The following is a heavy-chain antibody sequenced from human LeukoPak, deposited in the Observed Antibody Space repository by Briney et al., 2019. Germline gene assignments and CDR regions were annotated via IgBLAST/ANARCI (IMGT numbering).Heavy chain of an antibody. CDR1: GYSFSTYW. CDR3: ARSFDY. Sequence: GESLKISCQGSGYSFSTYWITWVRQMPGKGLEWMGIIYPGDSDTRYSPSFQGQVTISTDESVSTAYLQWTSLRASDTAMYYCARSFDYWGQGTLVTVSS. J-gene: IGHJ4*02. CDR2: IYPGDSDT. V-gene: IGHV5-51*01.